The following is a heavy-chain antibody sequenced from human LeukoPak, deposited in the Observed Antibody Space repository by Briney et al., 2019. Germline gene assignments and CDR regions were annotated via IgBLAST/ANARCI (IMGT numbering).Heavy chain of an antibody. V-gene: IGHV3-15*01. CDR2: VKSKTVGGAT. Sequence: GGSLRLSCAASGFSFSHAWMSWVRQAPGKGLEWVGRVKSKTVGGATDYAAPVKGGFTVSRDDSKNTLYLQMSSLKIEDTAVYYCATSEVLNAFDIWGQGTMVTVSS. D-gene: IGHD3-3*01. J-gene: IGHJ3*02. CDR1: GFSFSHAW. CDR3: ATSEVLNAFDI.